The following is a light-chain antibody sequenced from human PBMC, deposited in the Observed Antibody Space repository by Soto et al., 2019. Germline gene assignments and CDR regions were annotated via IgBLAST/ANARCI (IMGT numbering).Light chain of an antibody. CDR1: QSISSY. Sequence: DIKMTQSPSSLSASEGDRVTITFRASQSISSYLNWYQQKPGKAPKLLIYAASSLQSGVPSRFSGSGSGTDFTLTISSLQPEDFATYYCQQGYSTRTFGQGTKVDIK. J-gene: IGKJ1*01. CDR2: AAS. CDR3: QQGYSTRT. V-gene: IGKV1-39*01.